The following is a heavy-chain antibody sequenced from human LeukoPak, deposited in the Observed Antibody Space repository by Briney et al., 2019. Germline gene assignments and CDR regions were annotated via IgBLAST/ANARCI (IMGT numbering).Heavy chain of an antibody. D-gene: IGHD4-17*01. CDR3: ARNHTHEGYGYYFDY. J-gene: IGHJ4*02. V-gene: IGHV4-39*01. Sequence: SETLSLTCTVSGGSISSSSYYWGWIRQPPGKGLEWIGSIYYTGSTSYNPSLKSRVTISVETSKNQFSLKLSSVTAADTAFYYCARNHTHEGYGYYFDYWGQGTLVTVSS. CDR2: IYYTGST. CDR1: GGSISSSSYY.